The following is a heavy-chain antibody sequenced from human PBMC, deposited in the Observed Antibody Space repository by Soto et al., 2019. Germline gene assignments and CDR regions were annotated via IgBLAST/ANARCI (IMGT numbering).Heavy chain of an antibody. V-gene: IGHV4-39*01. CDR1: GGPISSNIYY. CDR3: ASQHYYDSSGYYVVY. Sequence: PSETLSLTCTVSGGPISSNIYYWGWIRQPPGKGLEWIGDIHYSGSTYYDSSLQSRVTISIDTSKNQFSLKLSSVTATDTAVYYCASQHYYDSSGYYVVYWGQGTLVTVSS. CDR2: IHYSGST. J-gene: IGHJ4*02. D-gene: IGHD3-22*01.